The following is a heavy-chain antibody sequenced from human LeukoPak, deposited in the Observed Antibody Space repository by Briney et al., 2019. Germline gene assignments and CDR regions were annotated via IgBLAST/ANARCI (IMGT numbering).Heavy chain of an antibody. Sequence: GGSLRLSCSASGFTFSTSAMHWVRQAPGKGLEYVSFITYNGGSTYNAASVKGRVTISRDNSRNTLYIQMRSLRAEDTAVYHCVKDGGMATIFDFWGQGTLVTVSS. CDR2: ITYNGGST. CDR1: GFTFSTSA. D-gene: IGHD5-24*01. CDR3: VKDGGMATIFDF. J-gene: IGHJ4*02. V-gene: IGHV3-64*05.